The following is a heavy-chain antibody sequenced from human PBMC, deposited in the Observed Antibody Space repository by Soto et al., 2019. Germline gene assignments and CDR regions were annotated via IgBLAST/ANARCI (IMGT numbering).Heavy chain of an antibody. CDR1: GGTFSSYT. Sequence: ASVKVSCKASGGTFSSYTISWVRQAPGQGLEWMGRIIPILGIANYAQKFQGRVTITADKSTSTAYMELSSLRSEDTAVYYCARENTMVRGVISGRYNWFDPWGQGTLVTVSS. J-gene: IGHJ5*02. V-gene: IGHV1-69*04. D-gene: IGHD3-10*01. CDR2: IIPILGIA. CDR3: ARENTMVRGVISGRYNWFDP.